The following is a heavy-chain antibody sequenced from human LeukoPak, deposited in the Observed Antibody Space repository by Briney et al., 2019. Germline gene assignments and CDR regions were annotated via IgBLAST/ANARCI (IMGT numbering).Heavy chain of an antibody. CDR2: IYSGGRT. D-gene: IGHD6-6*01. Sequence: GGSLRLSCGASGFTVSTNYMSWVRQAPGKGLEWVSIIYSGGRTYYADSVKDRFTISRDNSKNTLYLQMNSLRAEDTAVYYCASYRYGSSFAFDIWGPGTMVTVSS. J-gene: IGHJ3*02. CDR1: GFTVSTNY. V-gene: IGHV3-66*01. CDR3: ASYRYGSSFAFDI.